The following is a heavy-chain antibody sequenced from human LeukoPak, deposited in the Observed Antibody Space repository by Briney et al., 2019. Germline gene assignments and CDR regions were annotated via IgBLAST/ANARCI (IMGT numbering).Heavy chain of an antibody. CDR3: ARGVYIAAAQYAY. V-gene: IGHV4-39*07. J-gene: IGHJ4*02. CDR2: IYYSGTT. Sequence: SETLSLTCTVSGGSISSSSYYWGWIRQPPGKGLEWIGSIYYSGTTNYNPSLKSRVTISVDTSKNQFSLKLSSVTAADTAVYYCARGVYIAAAQYAYWGQGTLVAVSS. D-gene: IGHD6-13*01. CDR1: GGSISSSSYY.